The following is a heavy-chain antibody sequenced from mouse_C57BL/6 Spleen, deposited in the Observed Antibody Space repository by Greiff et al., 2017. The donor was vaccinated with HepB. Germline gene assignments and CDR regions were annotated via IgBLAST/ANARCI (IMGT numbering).Heavy chain of an antibody. CDR3: ARRLYYAMDY. CDR2: IYPGSGST. Sequence: QVQLQQPGAELVKPGASVKMSCKASGYTFTSYWITWVKQRPGQGLEWIGDIYPGSGSTNYNEKFKSKATLTVDTSSSSAYMQLSSLTSEDSAVYYCARRLYYAMDYWGQVTSVTVSS. J-gene: IGHJ4*01. V-gene: IGHV1-55*01. CDR1: GYTFTSYW.